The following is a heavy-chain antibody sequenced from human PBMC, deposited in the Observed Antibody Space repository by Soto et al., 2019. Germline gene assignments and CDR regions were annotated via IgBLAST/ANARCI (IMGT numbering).Heavy chain of an antibody. Sequence: GGSLRLSCAASGLTFSSYGMHWVRQAPGKGLEWVAVISYDGSNKYYADSVKGRFTISRDNSKNTLFLQMNSLRAEDTAVYYCAIPKNSGGYYYFDYWGQGTLVTVSS. J-gene: IGHJ4*02. D-gene: IGHD3-22*01. CDR2: ISYDGSNK. V-gene: IGHV3-30*03. CDR3: AIPKNSGGYYYFDY. CDR1: GLTFSSYG.